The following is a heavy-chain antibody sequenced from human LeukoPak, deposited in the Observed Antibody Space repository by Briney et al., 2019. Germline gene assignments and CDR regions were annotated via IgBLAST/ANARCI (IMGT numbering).Heavy chain of an antibody. CDR1: GGSISSGSYY. CDR3: TRGRGI. CDR2: IYTSGST. V-gene: IGHV4-61*09. D-gene: IGHD3-10*01. Sequence: SQTLSLTCTVSGGSISSGSYYWYSIRQPAGKGLEWIGHIYTSGSTNYNPSLKSRVTMSVDTSKNQFSLKLSSVTATDTAVYYCTRGRGIWGQGTLVTVSS. J-gene: IGHJ4*02.